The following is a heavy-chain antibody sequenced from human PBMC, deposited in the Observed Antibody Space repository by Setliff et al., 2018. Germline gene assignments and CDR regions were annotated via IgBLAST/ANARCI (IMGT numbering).Heavy chain of an antibody. J-gene: IGHJ4*02. CDR3: VASPSNKNGHFGY. CDR2: VQFDGSNK. V-gene: IGHV3-30*02. CDR1: GFVFGTYG. Sequence: PGESLKISCAASGFVFGTYGMHWVRQAPGKGLEWVAFVQFDGSNKYYADSVLGRFTISRDNIKNTAFLQMNSLRADDTAMYYCVASPSNKNGHFGYWGQGTLVTVSS.